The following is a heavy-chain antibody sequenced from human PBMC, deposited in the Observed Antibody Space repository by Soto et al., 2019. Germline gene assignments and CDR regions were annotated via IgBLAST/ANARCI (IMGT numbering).Heavy chain of an antibody. Sequence: PSETLSLTCAVYGGSFSGYYWSWIRQPPGKGLEWIGEINHSGSTNYNPSLKSRVTISVDTSKNQFSLKLSSVTAADTAVYYCATGNEDYVWGSYRSPLDFWGQGTLVTVSS. J-gene: IGHJ4*02. CDR1: GGSFSGYY. V-gene: IGHV4-34*01. CDR3: ATGNEDYVWGSYRSPLDF. D-gene: IGHD3-16*02. CDR2: INHSGST.